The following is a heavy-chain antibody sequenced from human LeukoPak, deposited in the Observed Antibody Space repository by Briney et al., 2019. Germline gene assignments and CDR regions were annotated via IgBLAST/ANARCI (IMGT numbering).Heavy chain of an antibody. J-gene: IGHJ3*02. CDR2: ISGSGGST. CDR3: AKHNLGCGWYFSDAFDI. D-gene: IGHD6-19*01. V-gene: IGHV3-23*01. Sequence: HPGGSLRLSCAASGFTLSSYAMSWVRQAPGKGLEWVSAISGSGGSTYYADSVKGRFTISRDNSKNTLYLQMNSLRAEDTAVYYCAKHNLGCGWYFSDAFDIWGQGTMVTVSS. CDR1: GFTLSSYA.